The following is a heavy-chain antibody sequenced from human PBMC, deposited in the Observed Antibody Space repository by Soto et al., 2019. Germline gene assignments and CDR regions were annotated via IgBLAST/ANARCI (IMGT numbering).Heavy chain of an antibody. J-gene: IGHJ4*02. D-gene: IGHD3-22*01. CDR3: ARRRRVGYYDSSGYFDY. V-gene: IGHV4-39*01. CDR2: IYYSGST. Sequence: SETLSLTCTVSGGSISSSSYYWGWIRQPPGKGLEWIGSIYYSGSTYYNPSLKSRVTISVDTSKNQFSLKLSSVTAADTAVYYCARRRRVGYYDSSGYFDYWGQGTLVTVSS. CDR1: GGSISSSSYY.